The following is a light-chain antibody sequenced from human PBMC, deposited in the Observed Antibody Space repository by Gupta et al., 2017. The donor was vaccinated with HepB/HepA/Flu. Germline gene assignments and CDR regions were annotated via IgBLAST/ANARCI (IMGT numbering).Light chain of an antibody. CDR3: AAWDDTLSGLV. Sequence: QSVLTHPPSASGTPGQRVTISCSGSLSNIGNNHVYWYQQIPGTAPKVLIYRNNERPSGVPDRFSVSQSGKSALLEISGLQSEDEADYHGAAWDDTLSGLVFGGGTTLTVL. CDR2: RNN. CDR1: LSNIGNNH. J-gene: IGLJ2*01. V-gene: IGLV1-47*01.